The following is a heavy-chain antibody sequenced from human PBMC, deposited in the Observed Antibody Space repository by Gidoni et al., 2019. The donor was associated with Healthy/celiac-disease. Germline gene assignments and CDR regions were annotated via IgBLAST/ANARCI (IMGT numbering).Heavy chain of an antibody. CDR3: AKDRRYSSSSGAFDP. CDR2: ISWNSGSI. V-gene: IGHV3-9*01. CDR1: GFNFYDYV. Sequence: DVQQVESGGGCVQPGRSLILACAASGFNFYDYVMHRVRQAPGKGLEWVSGISWNSGSIDYADSVKGRFTISRDNAKNSLYLQMNSLRAEDTALYYCAKDRRYSSSSGAFDPWGQGTLVTVSS. D-gene: IGHD6-6*01. J-gene: IGHJ5*02.